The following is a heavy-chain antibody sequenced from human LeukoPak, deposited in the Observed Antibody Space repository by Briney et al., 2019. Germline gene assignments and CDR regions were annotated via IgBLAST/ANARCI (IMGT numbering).Heavy chain of an antibody. Sequence: GGSLRLSCVASEFTFSSYGMHWVRQAPGKGLEYVSAISSNGGSTYYANSVKGRFTISRDNSKNTLYLQMGSLRAEDMAVYYCARGDILTGYYFDYWSQGTLVTVSS. V-gene: IGHV3-64*01. CDR2: ISSNGGST. CDR3: ARGDILTGYYFDY. J-gene: IGHJ4*02. CDR1: EFTFSSYG. D-gene: IGHD3-9*01.